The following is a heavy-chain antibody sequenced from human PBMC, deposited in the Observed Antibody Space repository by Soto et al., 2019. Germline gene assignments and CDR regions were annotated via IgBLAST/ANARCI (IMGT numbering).Heavy chain of an antibody. J-gene: IGHJ4*02. Sequence: PSETLSLTCAVYGGSFSGYYCSWIRQPPGKGLEWIGEINHSGSTNYNPSLKSRVTISVDTSKNQFSLKLSSVTAADTAVYYCARTPLRPSYYDYWGQGTLVTVSS. CDR2: INHSGST. CDR3: ARTPLRPSYYDY. CDR1: GGSFSGYY. V-gene: IGHV4-34*01.